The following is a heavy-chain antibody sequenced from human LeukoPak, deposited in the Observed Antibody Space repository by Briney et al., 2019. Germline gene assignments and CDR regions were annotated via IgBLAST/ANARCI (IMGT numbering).Heavy chain of an antibody. J-gene: IGHJ3*02. D-gene: IGHD6-19*01. Sequence: GASVKVSCKASGGTFSSYAISWVRQAPGQGLEWMGGIIPIFGTANYAQKFQGRVTITADESTSTAYMELSSLRSEDTAVYYCARLTERTVAPDAFDIWGQGTMVTVSS. CDR2: IIPIFGTA. CDR3: ARLTERTVAPDAFDI. V-gene: IGHV1-69*13. CDR1: GGTFSSYA.